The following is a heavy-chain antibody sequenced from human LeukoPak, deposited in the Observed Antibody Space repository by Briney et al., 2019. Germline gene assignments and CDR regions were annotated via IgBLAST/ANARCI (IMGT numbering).Heavy chain of an antibody. J-gene: IGHJ1*01. D-gene: IGHD5-12*01. CDR2: ISTSGSTT. V-gene: IGHV3-11*01. Sequence: PGGSLRLSCAASGFTFSDFYMSWIRQAPGKGLEWISYISTSGSTTYYADSVKGRFTISRDNAKNSLYLQMNSLRAEDTAVYYCAGDFTVLSGYVKHWGQGTLVTVPS. CDR3: AGDFTVLSGYVKH. CDR1: GFTFSDFY.